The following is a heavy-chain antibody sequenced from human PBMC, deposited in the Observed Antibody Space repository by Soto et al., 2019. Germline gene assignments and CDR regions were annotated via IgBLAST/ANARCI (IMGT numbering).Heavy chain of an antibody. D-gene: IGHD6-6*01. V-gene: IGHV1-3*01. CDR3: ARGAESSSGGY. CDR1: GYTFSNFA. CDR2: INAGNGNT. J-gene: IGHJ4*02. Sequence: GASVKVSCKASGYTFSNFAIHWVRQAPGQSLEWMGWINAGNGNTKYSENFQGRVTITRDTSARTAHMELSSLRFEDTAVYYCARGAESSSGGYWGQGTPVTVSS.